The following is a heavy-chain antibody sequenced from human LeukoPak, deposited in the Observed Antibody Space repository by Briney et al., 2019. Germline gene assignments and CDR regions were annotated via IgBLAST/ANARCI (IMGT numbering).Heavy chain of an antibody. CDR3: ARGGWLQLRGYFDY. D-gene: IGHD5-24*01. CDR1: GGSFSGYY. CDR2: INHSGST. Sequence: SETLSLTCAVYGGSFSGYYWSWIRQPPGKGLEWIGEINHSGSTNYNPSLKSRVTISVDTSKNQFSLKLSSVTAADTAVYYCARGGWLQLRGYFDYWGQGTLVTLSS. V-gene: IGHV4-34*01. J-gene: IGHJ4*02.